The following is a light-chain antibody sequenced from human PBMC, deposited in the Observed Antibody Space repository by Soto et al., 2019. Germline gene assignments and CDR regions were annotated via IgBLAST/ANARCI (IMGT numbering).Light chain of an antibody. CDR2: EAS. CDR3: CSNAAGSTYV. V-gene: IGLV2-23*01. CDR1: SSDVGSHNL. Sequence: QSVLAQPASVSGSPGQSITISCTGTSSDVGSHNLVSWYQQFPGKAPKLIIFEASKRPSGVSNRFSGSKSGSTASLTISGLQAEDEADYYCCSNAAGSTYVFGRGTKVSV. J-gene: IGLJ1*01.